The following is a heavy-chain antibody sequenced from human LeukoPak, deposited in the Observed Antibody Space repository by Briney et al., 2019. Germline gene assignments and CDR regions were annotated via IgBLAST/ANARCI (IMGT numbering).Heavy chain of an antibody. J-gene: IGHJ3*01. CDR1: GYTFTDYN. CDR3: AVSRFGDYDLYAFDL. V-gene: IGHV1-2*02. D-gene: IGHD4-17*01. Sequence: GASVTVSCKASGYTFTDYNIHWVRLAPGQGFEWMGWINPKSGGTNYAQNFQGRATMTRDTSISTASMELSSLRSEDTAVLYCAVSRFGDYDLYAFDLWGQGTLVTVSS. CDR2: INPKSGGT.